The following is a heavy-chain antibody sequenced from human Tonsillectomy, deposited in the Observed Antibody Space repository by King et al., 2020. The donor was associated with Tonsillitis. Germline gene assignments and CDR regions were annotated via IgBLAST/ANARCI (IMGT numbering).Heavy chain of an antibody. D-gene: IGHD3-10*01. Sequence: HVQLVESGGGVVQPGRSLRLSCAASGFTFSSYGMHWVRQAPGKGLEWVAVISYDGSNKYYADSVKGRFTISRDNSKNTLYLQMNSLRAEDTAVYYCARGYGSGSLPGVLDYWGQGTLVTVSS. CDR2: ISYDGSNK. V-gene: IGHV3-33*05. CDR3: ARGYGSGSLPGVLDY. J-gene: IGHJ4*02. CDR1: GFTFSSYG.